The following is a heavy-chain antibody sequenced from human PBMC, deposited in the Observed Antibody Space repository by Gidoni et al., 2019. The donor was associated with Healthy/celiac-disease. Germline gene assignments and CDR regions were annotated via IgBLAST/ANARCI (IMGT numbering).Heavy chain of an antibody. CDR1: VGSISHGDSY. D-gene: IGHD3-22*01. V-gene: IGHV4-30-4*01. CDR2: ISYSGST. Sequence: QVQLQESGPRLVKPSQSLSRTCTVSVGSISHGDSYWRWIRQPPGKGLEWIGYISYSGSTYYNPSLKSRVTISVDTSKNQCSLNLRSVPAADTAVYYCARYTFTMIVGGGEFDPWGQGTLVTVSS. CDR3: ARYTFTMIVGGGEFDP. J-gene: IGHJ5*02.